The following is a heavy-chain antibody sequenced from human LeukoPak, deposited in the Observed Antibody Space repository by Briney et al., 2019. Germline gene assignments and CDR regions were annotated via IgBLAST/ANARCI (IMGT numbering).Heavy chain of an antibody. CDR1: GYTFTSYG. D-gene: IGHD1-20*01. CDR2: ISTYNGNT. Sequence: ASVKVSCKASGYTFTSYGISWVRQAPGQGLEWMGWISTYNGNTNYAQRLQGRVTMTTDTSTSTAYMELRSLRSDDTTVYYCARLYNWNYADYWGQGTLVTVSS. J-gene: IGHJ4*02. CDR3: ARLYNWNYADY. V-gene: IGHV1-18*01.